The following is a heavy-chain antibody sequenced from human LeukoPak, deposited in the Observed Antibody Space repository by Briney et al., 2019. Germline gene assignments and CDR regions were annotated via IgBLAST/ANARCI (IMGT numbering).Heavy chain of an antibody. CDR1: GFTFSSYS. CDR3: ARDRDFDI. CDR2: ISSSSSTI. Sequence: GGSLRLSCAASGFTFSSYSMNWVRQAPGKGLEWVSYISSSSSTIYHADSVKGRFTISRDNAKNSLYLQMNSLRAEDTAVYYCARDRDFDIWGQGTMVTVSS. V-gene: IGHV3-48*01. J-gene: IGHJ3*02.